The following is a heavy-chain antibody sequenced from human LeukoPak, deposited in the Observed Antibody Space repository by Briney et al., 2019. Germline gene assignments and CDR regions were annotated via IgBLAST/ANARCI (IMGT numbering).Heavy chain of an antibody. CDR3: ARAVASNWFDP. Sequence: SGGSLKLSCAASGFTFSSYWMSWVRQAPGEGLEWLASIKEDGSEKYYVDSVKGRFTISRDNAKSSLYLQMKSLRAEDTAVYYCARAVASNWFDPWGQGTLVTVSS. D-gene: IGHD6-19*01. J-gene: IGHJ5*02. CDR1: GFTFSSYW. V-gene: IGHV3-7*01. CDR2: IKEDGSEK.